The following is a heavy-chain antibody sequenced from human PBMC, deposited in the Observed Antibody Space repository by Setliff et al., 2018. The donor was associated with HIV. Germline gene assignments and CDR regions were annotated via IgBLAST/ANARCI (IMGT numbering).Heavy chain of an antibody. CDR1: GITFDVYG. CDR3: TRDYAYDWNSVMDV. D-gene: IGHD1-7*01. Sequence: GGSLRLSCETSGITFDVYGMSWVRQAPGKGLEWVSGIYWNGGKTGYVDSVKGRFTISRDNAKNSLYLQMNSLRADDTAVYYCTRDYAYDWNSVMDVWGKGTTVTVSS. J-gene: IGHJ6*03. V-gene: IGHV3-20*04. CDR2: IYWNGGKT.